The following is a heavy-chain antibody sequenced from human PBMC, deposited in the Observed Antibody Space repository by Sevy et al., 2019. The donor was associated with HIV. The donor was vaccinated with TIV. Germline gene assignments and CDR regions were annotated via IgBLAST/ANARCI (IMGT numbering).Heavy chain of an antibody. CDR1: GFTFSGSA. Sequence: GGSLRLSCAASGFTFSGSAMHWVRQASGKGLEWVGRIRSKANSYATAYAASVKGRFTISRDDSKNTAYLQMNSLKTEDTVVYYCTRQGYSSSWYAYYYYMDVWGKGTTVTVSS. D-gene: IGHD6-13*01. CDR3: TRQGYSSSWYAYYYYMDV. J-gene: IGHJ6*03. CDR2: IRSKANSYAT. V-gene: IGHV3-73*01.